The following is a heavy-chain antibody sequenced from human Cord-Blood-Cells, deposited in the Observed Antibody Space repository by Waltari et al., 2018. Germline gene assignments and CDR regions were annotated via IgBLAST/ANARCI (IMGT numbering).Heavy chain of an antibody. CDR3: ARDGSSSLDY. D-gene: IGHD6-13*01. CDR1: GYTFTSYA. Sequence: QVQLVQSGAEVKKPGASVKVSCKASGYTFTSYAMHWVRQAPGQRLEWMGWSNACNGNTKYSQESQGRVTITSDTSASTAYMELSSLRSEDMAVYYCARDGSSSLDYWGQGTLVTVSS. J-gene: IGHJ4*02. CDR2: SNACNGNT. V-gene: IGHV1-3*02.